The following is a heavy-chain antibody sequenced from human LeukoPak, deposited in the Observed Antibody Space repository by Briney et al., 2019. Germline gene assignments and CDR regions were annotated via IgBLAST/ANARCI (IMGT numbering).Heavy chain of an antibody. V-gene: IGHV1-2*02. Sequence: GASVKVSCTASGYTFTGYYMHWVRQAPAQGLEWMGWINPNSGGTDYAQKFQGRVTMTRDTSISTAYMELSRLRSDDTAVYYCARFTMVRGVKTFDYWGQGTLVTVSS. D-gene: IGHD3-10*01. J-gene: IGHJ4*02. CDR1: GYTFTGYY. CDR2: INPNSGGT. CDR3: ARFTMVRGVKTFDY.